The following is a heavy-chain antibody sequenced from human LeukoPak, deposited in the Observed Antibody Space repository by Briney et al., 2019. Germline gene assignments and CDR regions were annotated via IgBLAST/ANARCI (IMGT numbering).Heavy chain of an antibody. D-gene: IGHD6-13*01. J-gene: IGHJ4*02. Sequence: GASVKVSCKASGYTFTGYYMHWGRQAPGQGLEWMGWINPNSGGTNYAQKFQGRVTMTRDTSISTAYMELSRLRSDDTAVYYCARGTAVSIAAAGTSSVGYWGQGTLVTVSS. CDR3: ARGTAVSIAAAGTSSVGY. CDR1: GYTFTGYY. CDR2: INPNSGGT. V-gene: IGHV1-2*02.